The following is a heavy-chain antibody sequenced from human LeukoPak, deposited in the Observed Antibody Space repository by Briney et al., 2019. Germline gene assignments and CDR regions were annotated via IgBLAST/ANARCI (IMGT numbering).Heavy chain of an antibody. V-gene: IGHV1-2*06. CDR2: ISPNNGGT. J-gene: IGHJ4*02. CDR1: GYTFTSYG. CDR3: ERVEITMVRGVPSRLNY. Sequence: ASVKVSCKASGYTFTSYGMNWVRQAPGQGLEWMGRISPNNGGTNYAQKFQGRVTMTRDTSISTAYMELSRLRSADTAVYSRERVEITMVRGVPSRLNYWGQGTLVTVSS. D-gene: IGHD3-10*01.